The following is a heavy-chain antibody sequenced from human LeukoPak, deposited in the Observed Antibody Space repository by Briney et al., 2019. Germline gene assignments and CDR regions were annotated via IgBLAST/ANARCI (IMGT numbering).Heavy chain of an antibody. CDR2: ISYDGSNK. V-gene: IGHV3-30-3*01. J-gene: IGHJ4*02. D-gene: IGHD6-19*01. Sequence: PGGSLRLSCAASGFTFSSYAMPWVRQAPGKGLEWVAVISYDGSNKYYADSVKGRFTISRDNSKNTLYLQMNSLRAEDTAVYYCARDRYSSGWYSEVGVFDYWGQGTLVTVSS. CDR3: ARDRYSSGWYSEVGVFDY. CDR1: GFTFSSYA.